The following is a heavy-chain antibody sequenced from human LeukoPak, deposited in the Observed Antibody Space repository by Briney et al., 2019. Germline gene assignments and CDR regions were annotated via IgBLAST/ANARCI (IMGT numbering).Heavy chain of an antibody. Sequence: GGSLRLSCAATGFTFSSYSMNWVRQAPRKGLEWVSSISSSSSYIYYADSVKGRFTISRDNAKNSLFLQMNSLRAEDTAVYYCARDSSSYYWGQGTLVTVSS. CDR1: GFTFSSYS. V-gene: IGHV3-21*01. CDR2: ISSSSSYI. D-gene: IGHD6-6*01. CDR3: ARDSSSYY. J-gene: IGHJ4*02.